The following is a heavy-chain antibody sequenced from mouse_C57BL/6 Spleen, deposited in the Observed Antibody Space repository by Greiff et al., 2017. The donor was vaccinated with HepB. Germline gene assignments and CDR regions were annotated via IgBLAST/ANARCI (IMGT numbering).Heavy chain of an antibody. Sequence: EVQLVESGAELVRPGSSVKMSCKTSGYTFTSYGINWVKQRPGQGLEWIGYIYIGNGYTEYNEKFKGKATLTSDTSSSTAYMQLSSLTSEDSAIYFCARWNYGSSGGYYFDYWGQGTTLTVSS. CDR1: GYTFTSYG. J-gene: IGHJ2*01. CDR3: ARWNYGSSGGYYFDY. D-gene: IGHD1-1*01. V-gene: IGHV1-58*01. CDR2: IYIGNGYT.